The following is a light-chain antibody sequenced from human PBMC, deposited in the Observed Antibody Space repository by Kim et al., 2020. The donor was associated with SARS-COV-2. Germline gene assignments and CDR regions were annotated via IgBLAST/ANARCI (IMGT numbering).Light chain of an antibody. CDR1: KLGDKY. CDR2: QDS. CDR3: QAWDSNHWV. J-gene: IGLJ3*02. Sequence: GSPGQPASITCSGDKLGDKYACWYQQKPGQSPVLVIYQDSKRPSGIPERFSGSNSGNTATLTISGTQAMDEADYYCQAWDSNHWVFGGGTQLTVL. V-gene: IGLV3-1*01.